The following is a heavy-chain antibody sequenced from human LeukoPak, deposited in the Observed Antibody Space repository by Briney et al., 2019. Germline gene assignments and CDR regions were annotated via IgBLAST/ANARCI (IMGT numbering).Heavy chain of an antibody. CDR1: GGSLSGYY. D-gene: IGHD3-10*01. CDR3: ARWQDYYGSGSYCND. J-gene: IGHJ4*02. CDR2: INHSGST. Sequence: PSETLSLTCAVYGGSLSGYYWSWIRQPPGKGLEWIGEINHSGSTNYNPSLKSRVTISVDTSKNQFSLKLSSVTAVDTAVYYCARWQDYYGSGSYCNDWGQGTLVTVSS. V-gene: IGHV4-34*01.